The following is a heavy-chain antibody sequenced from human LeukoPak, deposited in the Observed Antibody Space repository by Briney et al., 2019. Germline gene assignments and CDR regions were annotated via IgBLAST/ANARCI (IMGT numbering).Heavy chain of an antibody. CDR3: ARDRSSSFGGPYYYYMDV. CDR2: IIPIFGTA. V-gene: IGHV1-69*13. Sequence: ASVKVSCKASGGTFSSYAISWVRQAPGQGLEWMGGIIPIFGTANYAQKFQGRVTITADESTSTAYMELSSLRSEDTAVYYCARDRSSSFGGPYYYYMDVWGKGTTVTVSS. J-gene: IGHJ6*03. D-gene: IGHD6-6*01. CDR1: GGTFSSYA.